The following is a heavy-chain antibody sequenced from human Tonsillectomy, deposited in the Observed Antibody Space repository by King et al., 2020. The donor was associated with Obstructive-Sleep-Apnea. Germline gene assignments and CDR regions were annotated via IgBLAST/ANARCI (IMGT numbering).Heavy chain of an antibody. CDR1: GFTFSSYG. CDR2: IWDDGSNK. CDR3: AKGAGDFDWYFDL. Sequence: VQLVESGGGVVQPGRSLRLSCAASGFTFSSYGMHGGRQAPGKGLEWVAVIWDDGSNKYYADPVKGRLTISRDNSKNTLYLQMNSLRAEDTAVYYCAKGAGDFDWYFDLWGRGTLVTVSS. D-gene: IGHD4-17*01. V-gene: IGHV3-33*06. J-gene: IGHJ2*01.